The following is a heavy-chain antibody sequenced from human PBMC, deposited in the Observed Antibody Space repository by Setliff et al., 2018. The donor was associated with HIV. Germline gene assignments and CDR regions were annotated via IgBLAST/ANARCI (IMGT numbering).Heavy chain of an antibody. V-gene: IGHV4-59*08. Sequence: SETLSLTCTVSGDSISTDYWTWIRQPPGKGLEWIGYIYNSASTSYNPSLKSLVTISVDTSKNQFSLKLSSVTAADTAVYYCARHSPSDYWGQGTLVTVSS. CDR1: GDSISTDY. J-gene: IGHJ4*02. CDR3: ARHSPSDY. CDR2: IYNSAST.